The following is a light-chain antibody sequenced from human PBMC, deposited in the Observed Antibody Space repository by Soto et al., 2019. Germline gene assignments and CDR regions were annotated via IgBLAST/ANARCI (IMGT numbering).Light chain of an antibody. CDR2: DNV. J-gene: IGLJ2*01. V-gene: IGLV1-51*01. CDR1: SSNIGNNY. Sequence: QSVLTQPPSVSAAPGQKVTISCSGSSSNIGNNYVSWYQQLPGTAPKLLIYDNVKRPSGIPDRFSGSKSGTSATLGITALQTGDEADYYCGTWDGSLNTQIFGGGTKLTVL. CDR3: GTWDGSLNTQI.